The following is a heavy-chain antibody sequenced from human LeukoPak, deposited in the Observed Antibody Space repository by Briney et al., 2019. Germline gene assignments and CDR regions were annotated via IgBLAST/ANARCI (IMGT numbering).Heavy chain of an antibody. CDR3: ARARTYSSGWWYYFDY. V-gene: IGHV3-66*01. D-gene: IGHD6-19*01. J-gene: IGHJ4*02. CDR1: GFTVSSNY. Sequence: PGGSLRLSCAASGFTVSSNYMSWVRQAPGKGLEWVSILYSGSSTYYADSVKGRFTISRDTSRNTLYLQMNRLRAEDTAIYYCARARTYSSGWWYYFDYWGQGTLVTVSS. CDR2: LYSGSST.